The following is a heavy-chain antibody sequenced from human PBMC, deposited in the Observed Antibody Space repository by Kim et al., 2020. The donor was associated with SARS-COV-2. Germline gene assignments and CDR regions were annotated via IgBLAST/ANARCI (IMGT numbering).Heavy chain of an antibody. Sequence: GGSLRLSCAASGFTFSSYSMNWVRQAPGKGLEWVSSISSSSSYIYYADSVKGRFTISRDNAKNSLYLQMNSLRAEDTAVYYCARFWFGEPEDVWGQGTTVTVSS. CDR1: GFTFSSYS. V-gene: IGHV3-21*01. J-gene: IGHJ6*02. CDR2: ISSSSSYI. D-gene: IGHD3-10*01. CDR3: ARFWFGEPEDV.